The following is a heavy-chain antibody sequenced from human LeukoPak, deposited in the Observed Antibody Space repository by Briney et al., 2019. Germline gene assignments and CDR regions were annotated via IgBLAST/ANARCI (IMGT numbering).Heavy chain of an antibody. CDR1: GGTFSSYA. D-gene: IGHD3-10*01. CDR2: IIPIFGTA. Sequence: SVKVSCKASGGTFSSYAISWVRQAPGQGLEWMGGIIPIFGTANYAQKFQGRVTITADESTSTAYMELSSLRSEDTAVYYCARDSVGPADPQPRGWFDPWGQGTLVTVSS. J-gene: IGHJ5*02. V-gene: IGHV1-69*01. CDR3: ARDSVGPADPQPRGWFDP.